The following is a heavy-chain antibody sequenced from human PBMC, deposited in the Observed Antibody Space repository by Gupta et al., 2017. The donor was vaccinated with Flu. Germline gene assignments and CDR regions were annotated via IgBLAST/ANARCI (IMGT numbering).Heavy chain of an antibody. CDR2: IEWDDDK. V-gene: IGHV2-70*04. CDR1: R. Sequence: RVSWIRQPPGKALEWLAHIEWDDDKFYNTSLESRLTISKDTSKNQVVLRMTNMDPVDTATYYCARMGVVGTTIYVFDIWGQGTMVTVSS. D-gene: IGHD1-26*01. J-gene: IGHJ3*02. CDR3: ARMGVVGTTIYVFDI.